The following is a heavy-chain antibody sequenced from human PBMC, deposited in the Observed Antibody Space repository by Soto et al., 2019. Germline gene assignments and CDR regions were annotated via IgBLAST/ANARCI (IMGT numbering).Heavy chain of an antibody. CDR2: INPNSGAT. CDR1: GYTFTGYF. J-gene: IGHJ4*02. Sequence: GASVKVSCKASGYTFTGYFMHWVRQAPGQGLEWMGWINPNSGATNYAQKFQGWVTMTRDTSISTAYMELSRLRSDDTAVYYCARARRGSYSDYWGQGTLVTVSS. CDR3: ARARRGSYSDY. D-gene: IGHD1-26*01. V-gene: IGHV1-2*04.